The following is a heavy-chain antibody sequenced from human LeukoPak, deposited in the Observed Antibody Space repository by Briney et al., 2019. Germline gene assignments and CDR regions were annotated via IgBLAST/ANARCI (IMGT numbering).Heavy chain of an antibody. CDR1: GFTFSSYA. CDR3: AKDPYYYDSSGYMDY. D-gene: IGHD3-22*01. Sequence: GGSLRLSCAASGFTFSSYAMHWVRQAPGKGLEWVAVISYDGSNKYYADSVKGRFTISRDNSKNTLYLQMNSLRAEDTAVYYCAKDPYYYDSSGYMDYWGQGTLVTVSS. CDR2: ISYDGSNK. V-gene: IGHV3-30-3*01. J-gene: IGHJ4*02.